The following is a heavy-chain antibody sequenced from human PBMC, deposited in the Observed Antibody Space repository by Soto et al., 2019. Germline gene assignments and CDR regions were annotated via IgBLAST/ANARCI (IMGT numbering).Heavy chain of an antibody. V-gene: IGHV3-73*01. D-gene: IGHD1-7*01. J-gene: IGHJ6*02. CDR1: RFTFSGSA. CDR3: TRHVDPKPPRRPGTTSYYYYYGMDV. Sequence: GGSLRLSCAASRFTFSGSAMHWVRQASGKGLEWVGRIRSKANSYATAYAASVKGRFTISRDDSKNTAYLQMNSLKTEDTAVYYCTRHVDPKPPRRPGTTSYYYYYGMDVWGQGTTVTVSS. CDR2: IRSKANSYAT.